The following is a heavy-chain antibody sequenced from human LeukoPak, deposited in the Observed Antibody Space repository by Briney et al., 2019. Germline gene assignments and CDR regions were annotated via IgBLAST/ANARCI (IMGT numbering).Heavy chain of an antibody. V-gene: IGHV1-2*02. D-gene: IGHD6-19*01. CDR2: INPNSGGT. CDR3: ARDALIAVAGMFDP. J-gene: IGHJ5*02. Sequence: ASVKVSCKASGYTFTGYYMHWVRQAPGQGLEWMGWINPNSGGTNYAQKLQGRVTMTTDTSTSTAYMELRSLRSDDTAVYYCARDALIAVAGMFDPWGQGTLVTVSS. CDR1: GYTFTGYY.